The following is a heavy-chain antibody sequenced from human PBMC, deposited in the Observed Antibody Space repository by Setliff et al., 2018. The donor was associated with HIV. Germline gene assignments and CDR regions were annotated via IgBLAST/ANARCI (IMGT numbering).Heavy chain of an antibody. Sequence: PGESLKISCKGSGYTFTNYWIAWVRQMPGKGLEWMGIIYPGDSDIQYSPSLQGQVTISADKSTSTAFLQWSSLKASDTAMYYCASGSGIDWFDPWGQGTLVTVSS. J-gene: IGHJ5*02. D-gene: IGHD3-10*01. V-gene: IGHV5-51*01. CDR2: IYPGDSDI. CDR1: GYTFTNYW. CDR3: ASGSGIDWFDP.